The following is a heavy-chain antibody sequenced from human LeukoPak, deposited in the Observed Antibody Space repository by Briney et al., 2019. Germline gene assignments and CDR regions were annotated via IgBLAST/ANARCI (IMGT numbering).Heavy chain of an antibody. CDR1: GFTFSDYY. Sequence: GGSLRLSCAASGFTFSDYYMSWIRQAPGKGLEWVSYISSSGSTIYYADSVKGRFTISRDNAKNSLHLQMNSLRAEDTAVYYCARSQLGYSSGWYMGFDPWGQGTLVTVSS. CDR2: ISSSGSTI. CDR3: ARSQLGYSSGWYMGFDP. J-gene: IGHJ5*02. D-gene: IGHD6-19*01. V-gene: IGHV3-11*01.